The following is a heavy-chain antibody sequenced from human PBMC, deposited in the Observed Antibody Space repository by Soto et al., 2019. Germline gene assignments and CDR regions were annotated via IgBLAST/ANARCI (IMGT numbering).Heavy chain of an antibody. CDR1: GYTLTELS. CDR2: FDPEDGET. Sequence: ASVKVSCKVSGYTLTELSMHWVRQAPGKGLEWMGGFDPEDGETIYAQKFQGRVTMTEDTSTDTAYMELSSLRSEDTAVYYCATSSVRKRGYYYYGMDVWGQGTTVTVSS. CDR3: ATSSVRKRGYYYYGMDV. J-gene: IGHJ6*02. D-gene: IGHD3-10*01. V-gene: IGHV1-24*01.